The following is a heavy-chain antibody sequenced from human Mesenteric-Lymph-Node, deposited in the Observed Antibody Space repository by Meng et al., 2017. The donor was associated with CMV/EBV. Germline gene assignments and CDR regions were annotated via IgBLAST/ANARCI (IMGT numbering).Heavy chain of an antibody. Sequence: GESLKISCAASGFTFSSYAMSWVRQAPGKGLEWVAVISYDGSNKYYADSVKGRFTISRDNSKNTLYLQMNSLRAEDTAVYYCARSLYYDFWSGYYFTPFDYWGQGTLVT. J-gene: IGHJ4*02. V-gene: IGHV3-30-3*01. D-gene: IGHD3-3*01. CDR2: ISYDGSNK. CDR3: ARSLYYDFWSGYYFTPFDY. CDR1: GFTFSSYA.